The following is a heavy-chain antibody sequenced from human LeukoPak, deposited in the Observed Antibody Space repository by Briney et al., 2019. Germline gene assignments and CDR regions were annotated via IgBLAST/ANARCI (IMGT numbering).Heavy chain of an antibody. CDR2: IPAGGDNT. CDR3: ARSGYYYFDY. CDR1: GFTFSSYA. Sequence: GGSLRLSCAASGFTFSSYAMTWVRQAPGKGLEWVSSIPAGGDNTYYADSVKGRFTISRDNSKNTLYLQMNSLRAEDTAVYYCARSGYYYFDYWGQGNLVTVSS. J-gene: IGHJ4*02. V-gene: IGHV3-23*01. D-gene: IGHD3-3*01.